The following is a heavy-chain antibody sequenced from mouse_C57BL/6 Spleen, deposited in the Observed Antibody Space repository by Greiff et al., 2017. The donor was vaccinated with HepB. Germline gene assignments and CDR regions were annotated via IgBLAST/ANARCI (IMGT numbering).Heavy chain of an antibody. J-gene: IGHJ1*03. Sequence: EVQVVESGGDLVKPGGSLKLSCAASGFTFSSYGMSWVRQTPDKRLEWVATISSGGSYTYYPDSVKGRFTISRDNAKNTLYLQMSSLKSEDTAMYYCARPPFTTVVHWYFDVWGTGTTVTVSS. CDR2: ISSGGSYT. D-gene: IGHD1-1*01. CDR1: GFTFSSYG. V-gene: IGHV5-6*01. CDR3: ARPPFTTVVHWYFDV.